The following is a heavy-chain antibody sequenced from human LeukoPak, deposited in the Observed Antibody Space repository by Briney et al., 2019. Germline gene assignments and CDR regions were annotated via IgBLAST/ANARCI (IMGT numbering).Heavy chain of an antibody. Sequence: SETLSLTCTVSGGSISISSTYYWGWLPQPPGKSLEWIGSIYYSGTTHYNPSLKSRVTISVDTSKNQLPLKLRSVTAADTALYYCARDYGDYPYWYFDPWGRGTLVTVSS. D-gene: IGHD4-17*01. CDR1: GGSISISSTYY. J-gene: IGHJ2*01. CDR2: IYYSGTT. V-gene: IGHV4-39*01. CDR3: ARDYGDYPYWYFDP.